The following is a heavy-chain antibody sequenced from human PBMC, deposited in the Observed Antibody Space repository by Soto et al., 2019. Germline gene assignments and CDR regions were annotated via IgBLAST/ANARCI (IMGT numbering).Heavy chain of an antibody. J-gene: IGHJ4*02. CDR1: GDSVSRTSVA. Sequence: QVQLHQSGPGLVKPSQTLSLTCAISGDSVSRTSVAWNWIRQSPSRGLEWLGRTYYRSKWNSDYAVSVRGRITINPATSKSQFSLQLNSVTPEYTAVYYCVRGQFSAFDCWGQGTLVTVSS. CDR2: TYYRSKWNS. CDR3: VRGQFSAFDC. V-gene: IGHV6-1*01.